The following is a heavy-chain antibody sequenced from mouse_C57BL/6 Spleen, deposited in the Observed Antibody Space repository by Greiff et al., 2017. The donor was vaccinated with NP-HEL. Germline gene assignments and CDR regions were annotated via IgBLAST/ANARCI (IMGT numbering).Heavy chain of an antibody. V-gene: IGHV1-53*01. D-gene: IGHD4-1*01. CDR1: GYTFTSYW. J-gene: IGHJ2*01. CDR3: ARLYWDYFYY. CDR2: INPSNGGT. Sequence: QVQLQQPGTELVKPGASVKLSCKASGYTFTSYWMHWVKQRHGQGLEWIGNINPSNGGTNYNEKFKSKATLTVDKSSSTAYMQLSSLTSQVAAVYYSARLYWDYFYYWGQDTPLTVSS.